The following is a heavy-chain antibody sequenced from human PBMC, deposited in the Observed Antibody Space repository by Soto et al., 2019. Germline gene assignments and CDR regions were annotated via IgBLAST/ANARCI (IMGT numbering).Heavy chain of an antibody. J-gene: IGHJ6*02. V-gene: IGHV4-39*01. CDR1: GGSISSSSYY. Sequence: SETLSLTCTVSGGSISSSSYYWGWIRQPPGKGLEWIGSIYYSGSTYYNPSLKSRVTISVDTSKNQFSLKLSSVTAADTAVYYCARPGVLAAAGFLEDYGMDVWGQGTTVTVSS. CDR3: ARPGVLAAAGFLEDYGMDV. D-gene: IGHD6-13*01. CDR2: IYYSGST.